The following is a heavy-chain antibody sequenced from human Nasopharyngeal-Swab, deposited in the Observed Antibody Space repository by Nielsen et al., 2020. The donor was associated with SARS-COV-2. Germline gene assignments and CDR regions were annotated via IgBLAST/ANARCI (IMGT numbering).Heavy chain of an antibody. CDR3: ARADGITIFGVVIIGAFDI. Sequence: LRLSCTVSGGSISSSSYYWSWIRQHPGKGLEWIGYIYYSGSTYYNPSLKSRVTISVDTSKNQFSLKLSSVTAADTAVYYCARADGITIFGVVIIGAFDIWGQGTMVTVSS. CDR2: IYYSGST. J-gene: IGHJ3*02. CDR1: GGSISSSSYY. V-gene: IGHV4-31*03. D-gene: IGHD3-3*01.